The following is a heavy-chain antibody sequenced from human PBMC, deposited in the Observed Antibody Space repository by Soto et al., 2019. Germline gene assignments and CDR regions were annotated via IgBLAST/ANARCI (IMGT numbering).Heavy chain of an antibody. V-gene: IGHV3-30*18. Sequence: HPGGSLRLSCAASGFTFSSYGMHWVRQAPGKGLEWVAVISYDGSNKYYADSVKGRFTISRDNSKNTLYLQMNSLRAEDTAVYYCAKGWGYCISTSCYRWGMDVWGQGTTVTVSS. CDR3: AKGWGYCISTSCYRWGMDV. J-gene: IGHJ6*02. CDR1: GFTFSSYG. D-gene: IGHD2-2*01. CDR2: ISYDGSNK.